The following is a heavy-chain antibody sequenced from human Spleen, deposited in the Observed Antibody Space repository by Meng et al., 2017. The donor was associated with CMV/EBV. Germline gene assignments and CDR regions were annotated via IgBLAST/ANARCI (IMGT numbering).Heavy chain of an antibody. Sequence: GGSLRLSCAASGFIFSSYSMNWVRQAPGKGLEWVSSISSSSTYIYYADSVKGRFTISRDNAKNSLYLQRNSLRAEDTAVYFCARESVQPAASFDSWGQRTLVTVSS. V-gene: IGHV3-21*01. CDR3: ARESVQPAASFDS. D-gene: IGHD2-2*01. J-gene: IGHJ4*02. CDR1: GFIFSSYS. CDR2: ISSSSTYI.